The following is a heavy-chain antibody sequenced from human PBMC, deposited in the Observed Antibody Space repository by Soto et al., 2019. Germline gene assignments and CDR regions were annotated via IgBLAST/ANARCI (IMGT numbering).Heavy chain of an antibody. D-gene: IGHD2-8*01. V-gene: IGHV3-30*18. CDR2: ISEDGNNI. CDR1: GFTFSDYA. J-gene: IGHJ4*02. CDR3: AKVREDLVLLVALDY. Sequence: QVQLVESGGGVVQPGRSLRLSCAASGFTFSDYAMHWVRQAPGKGLEWVAVISEDGNNIYYADSVRGRFTISRDNSKNTLYLQMISLRAEDTAVYYCAKVREDLVLLVALDYWGQGTLVTVSS.